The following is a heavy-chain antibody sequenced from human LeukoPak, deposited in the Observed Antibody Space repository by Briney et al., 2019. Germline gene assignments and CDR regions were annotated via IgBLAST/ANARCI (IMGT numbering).Heavy chain of an antibody. Sequence: SETLSLTCTVSGGSISSYYWSWIRQPPGKGLEWIGYIYYSGSISYNPSLKSRVTISVDTSKNQFSLKLISVTAADTAVYYCARGAAAGSGLDYWGQGTLVTVSS. CDR1: GGSISSYY. CDR2: IYYSGSI. D-gene: IGHD6-13*01. V-gene: IGHV4-59*08. J-gene: IGHJ4*02. CDR3: ARGAAAGSGLDY.